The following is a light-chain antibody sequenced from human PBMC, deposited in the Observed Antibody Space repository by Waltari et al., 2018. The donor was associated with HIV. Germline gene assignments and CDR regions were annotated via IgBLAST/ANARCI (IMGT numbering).Light chain of an antibody. Sequence: QSVLTQPPSASGTPGQRVTISCSGSSPNIGSNYVYLYQQLPGTAPKLLIYRNNQRPSGVPDRFSGSKSGTSASLAISGLRSEDEADYYCAAWDDSLSGRVFGGGTKLTVL. V-gene: IGLV1-47*01. CDR3: AAWDDSLSGRV. CDR2: RNN. CDR1: SPNIGSNY. J-gene: IGLJ2*01.